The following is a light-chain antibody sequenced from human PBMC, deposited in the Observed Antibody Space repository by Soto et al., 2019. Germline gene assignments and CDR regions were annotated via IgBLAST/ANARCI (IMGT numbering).Light chain of an antibody. CDR1: QRLSTW. J-gene: IGKJ3*01. CDR3: QHYSTYSYT. Sequence: DIHMTPSPATLSASVGESVTITCRASQRLSTWLAWNQQKPREAPKLLIYWASSLESGVPARFSGSGSGTEFTLTISSLQPDDFAAYYCQHYSTYSYTFGPGTKVDIK. CDR2: WAS. V-gene: IGKV1-5*03.